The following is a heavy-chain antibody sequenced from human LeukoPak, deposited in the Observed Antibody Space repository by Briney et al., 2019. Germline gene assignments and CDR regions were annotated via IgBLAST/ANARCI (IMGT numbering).Heavy chain of an antibody. CDR2: ISSSSSYI. Sequence: GGSLRLSCAASGFTFSSYAMSWVRQAPGKGLEWVSSISSSSSYIHYADSVKGRFTISRDNSKNTLYLQMNSLRAEDTAVYYCAKDGYYDSSAYYYVRYFDLWGRGTLVTVSS. J-gene: IGHJ2*01. CDR3: AKDGYYDSSAYYYVRYFDL. CDR1: GFTFSSYA. D-gene: IGHD3-22*01. V-gene: IGHV3-23*01.